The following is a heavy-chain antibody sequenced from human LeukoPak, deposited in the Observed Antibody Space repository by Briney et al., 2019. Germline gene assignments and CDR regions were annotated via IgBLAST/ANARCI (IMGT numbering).Heavy chain of an antibody. D-gene: IGHD2-2*01. CDR2: IKQDGSEK. V-gene: IGHV3-7*01. CDR3: ARDRIVVVPASRLDYYYYYGMDV. J-gene: IGHJ6*02. Sequence: GGSLRLSCAASGFTFSSDWMRWVRQAPGKGLEWVANIKQDGSEKYYVDSVKGRFTISRDKAKNSLYLQMNSLRAEDTAVYYCARDRIVVVPASRLDYYYYYGMDVWGQGTTVTVSS. CDR1: GFTFSSDW.